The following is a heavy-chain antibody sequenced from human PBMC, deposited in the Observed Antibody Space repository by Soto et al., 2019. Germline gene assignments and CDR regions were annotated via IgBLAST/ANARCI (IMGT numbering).Heavy chain of an antibody. V-gene: IGHV3-30-3*01. Sequence: QVQLVESGGGVVQPGRSLRLSCAASGFTFSSYAMHWVRKAPGKGLEWVAVISYDGSNKYYADSVKGRFTISRDNSKNTLYLQMNSRRAEDTAVYYCARDGAIVGAPPAMDVWGQGTTVTVSS. CDR1: GFTFSSYA. D-gene: IGHD1-26*01. J-gene: IGHJ6*02. CDR3: ARDGAIVGAPPAMDV. CDR2: ISYDGSNK.